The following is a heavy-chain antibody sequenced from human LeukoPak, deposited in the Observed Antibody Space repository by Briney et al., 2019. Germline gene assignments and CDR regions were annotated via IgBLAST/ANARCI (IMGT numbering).Heavy chain of an antibody. CDR1: GGSISSSNW. J-gene: IGHJ4*02. CDR2: IYHSGST. Sequence: SGTLSLTCAVSGGSISSSNWWSWVRQPPGKGLEWIGEIYHSGSTNYNPSLKSRVTISVDTSKNQFSLKLSSVTAADTAVYYCAALSDSSGYSNHYWSQGTLVTVSS. CDR3: AALSDSSGYSNHY. D-gene: IGHD3-22*01. V-gene: IGHV4-4*02.